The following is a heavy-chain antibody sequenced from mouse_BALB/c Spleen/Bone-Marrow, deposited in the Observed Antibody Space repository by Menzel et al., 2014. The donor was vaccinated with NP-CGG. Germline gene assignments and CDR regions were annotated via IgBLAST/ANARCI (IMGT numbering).Heavy chain of an antibody. V-gene: IGHV3-8*02. CDR2: ISYRGTT. J-gene: IGHJ1*01. CDR3: ARTGSFDV. Sequence: VQLKESGPSLVKPSQTLSLTCSVTGDSITGGYWHWIRKLPGNKLECMGYISYRGTTYYNPSLKSRISITRDTSKNQYYLELNSVAAEDTATYYCARTGSFDVWGAGTTVTVSS. CDR1: GDSITGGY.